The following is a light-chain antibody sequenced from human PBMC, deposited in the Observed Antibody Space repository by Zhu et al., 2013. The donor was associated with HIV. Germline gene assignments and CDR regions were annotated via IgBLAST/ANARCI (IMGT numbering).Light chain of an antibody. Sequence: EIVLTQSPATLSLSPGERATLSCRASQSVSSYLAWYQQKPGQAPRLLIYDASNRATGIPAKFSGSGSGTDFTLTISRLKPEDFAVYYCQQYGDSPFTFGQGTRLEIK. CDR1: QSVSSY. CDR2: DAS. V-gene: IGKV3-11*01. J-gene: IGKJ5*01. CDR3: QQYGDSPFT.